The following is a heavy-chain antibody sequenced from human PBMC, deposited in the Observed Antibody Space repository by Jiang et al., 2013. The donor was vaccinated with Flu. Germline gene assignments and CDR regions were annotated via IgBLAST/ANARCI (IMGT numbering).Heavy chain of an antibody. Sequence: VQLLESGGGLVQPGGSLRLSCAASGFSFGSYGMYWVRQAPGKGLEWVAFIRHDGGNAYYGESVKGRFTISRDISKNTLFLQMDSLTAEDTAVYYCTRECGGGCTEDSWGQGTLVTVSS. V-gene: IGHV3-30*02. CDR1: GFSFGSYG. CDR2: IRHDGGNA. J-gene: IGHJ4*02. CDR3: TRECGGGCTEDS. D-gene: IGHD2-21*01.